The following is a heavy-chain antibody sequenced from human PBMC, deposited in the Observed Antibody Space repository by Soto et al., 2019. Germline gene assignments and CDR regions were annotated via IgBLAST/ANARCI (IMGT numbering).Heavy chain of an antibody. CDR1: GFTFDDYA. J-gene: IGHJ5*02. Sequence: EVQLVESGGGLVQPGRSLRLSCAASGFTFDDYAMHWVRQAPGKGLEWVSGISWNSGSIGYADSVKGRFTISRDNAKNSXYLQMNSLRAEDXAXXXXXXXXXXXXXGSCYSGNWFDPXGXXTXXXVSS. CDR3: XXXXXXXXXGSCYSGNWFDP. CDR2: ISWNSGSI. D-gene: IGHD2-15*01. V-gene: IGHV3-9*01.